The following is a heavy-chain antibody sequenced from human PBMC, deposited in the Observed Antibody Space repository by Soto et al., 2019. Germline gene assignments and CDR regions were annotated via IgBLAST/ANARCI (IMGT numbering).Heavy chain of an antibody. CDR2: ISTYNANT. D-gene: IGHD6-13*01. J-gene: IGHJ1*01. V-gene: IGHV1-18*01. Sequence: QVHLVQSGAEVKKPGASVKVSCKASGYIFSNYGISWVRQAPGQGLEWMGWISTYNANTYYAQQFQGRVTMTTDTSTSTAYMELRSLRSDDTAVFYCARERDGSSWSSAESLQYWGQGTLVTVSS. CDR1: GYIFSNYG. CDR3: ARERDGSSWSSAESLQY.